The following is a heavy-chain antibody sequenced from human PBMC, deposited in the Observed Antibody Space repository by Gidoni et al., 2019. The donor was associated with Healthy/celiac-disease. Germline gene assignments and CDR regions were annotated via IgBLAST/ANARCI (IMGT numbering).Heavy chain of an antibody. Sequence: QVQLQESGPGLVKPSETLALTCTVSGGSIRTHYCAWVRQSAGKGLEWIGRINTSGSNTYNPSLQSRVTMSLDTSKSQFSLRLTSVTAADTAVYFCAAYPSLYDRSGYYVAWGQGTLVTVSS. J-gene: IGHJ5*02. CDR1: GGSIRTHY. V-gene: IGHV4-4*07. CDR3: AAYPSLYDRSGYYVA. D-gene: IGHD3-22*01. CDR2: INTSGSN.